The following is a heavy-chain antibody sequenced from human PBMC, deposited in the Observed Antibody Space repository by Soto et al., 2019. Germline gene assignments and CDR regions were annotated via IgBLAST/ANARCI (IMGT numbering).Heavy chain of an antibody. CDR3: AREETAWPLAYGLDV. Sequence: GSLRLSCAAPGFTFSSYSMHWVRQAPGKGLEWVSAITRNSDIYYADSVKGRFTISRDNAQNSVSLQMDSLRAEDTAVYYCAREETAWPLAYGLDVWGQGTTVTVSS. D-gene: IGHD2-21*02. CDR2: ITRNSDI. V-gene: IGHV3-21*01. J-gene: IGHJ6*02. CDR1: GFTFSSYS.